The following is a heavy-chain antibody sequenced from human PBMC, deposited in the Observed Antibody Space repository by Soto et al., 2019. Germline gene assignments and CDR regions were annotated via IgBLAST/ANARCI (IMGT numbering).Heavy chain of an antibody. CDR3: ARVGLGWFDP. V-gene: IGHV4-34*01. D-gene: IGHD3-16*01. CDR1: GGSFSGYY. Sequence: QVQLQQWGAGLLKPSETLSLTCAVYGGSFSGYYWSWIRQPPGKGLEWIGEINHSGSTNYNPSLKSLVNISVETSKNQFSRKLSSVTAADTAVYYCARVGLGWFDPWGQGTLVTVSS. CDR2: INHSGST. J-gene: IGHJ5*02.